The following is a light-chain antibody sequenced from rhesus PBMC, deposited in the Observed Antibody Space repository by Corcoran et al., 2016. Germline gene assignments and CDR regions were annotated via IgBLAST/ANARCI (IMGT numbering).Light chain of an antibody. J-gene: IGKJ2*01. Sequence: EIVMTQSPATLALSPGERATLSCRASQSVSMFLGWYQQKPGQAPRLLIVGASRRATGIPNRFSGRGSGTEFTLTISSLGPDDVGVYFCLQSRSWPYSFGQGTKVEIK. CDR2: GAS. CDR1: QSVSMF. CDR3: LQSRSWPYS. V-gene: IGKV3-24*03.